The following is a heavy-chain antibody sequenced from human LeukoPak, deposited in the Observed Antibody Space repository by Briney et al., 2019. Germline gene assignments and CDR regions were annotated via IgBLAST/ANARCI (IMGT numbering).Heavy chain of an antibody. J-gene: IGHJ3*02. V-gene: IGHV1-24*01. CDR2: FDPEDGET. Sequence: GASVKVSCKVSGYTLTELSMHWVRQAPGKGLEWMGGFDPEDGETIYAQKFQGRVTMTEDTSTDTAYMELSSLRSEDTAVYYCARPVRRIDYDILTGYYSDSYAFDIWGQGTMVTVSS. D-gene: IGHD3-9*01. CDR3: ARPVRRIDYDILTGYYSDSYAFDI. CDR1: GYTLTELS.